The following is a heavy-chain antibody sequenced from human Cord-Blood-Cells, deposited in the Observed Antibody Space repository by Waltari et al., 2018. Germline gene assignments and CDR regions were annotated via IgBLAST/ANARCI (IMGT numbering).Heavy chain of an antibody. Sequence: QLQLQESGPGLVKPSETLSLTCTVSGGSISSSSYYWGWIRQPPGKGLEWIGSIYYSGSTYYNPSLKSRVTIAVDTSKNQFSLKLSSVTAADTAVYYCARQSQGRTYYYDSSGYYYFDYWGQGTLVTVSS. CDR2: IYYSGST. J-gene: IGHJ4*02. D-gene: IGHD3-22*01. V-gene: IGHV4-39*01. CDR1: GGSISSSSYY. CDR3: ARQSQGRTYYYDSSGYYYFDY.